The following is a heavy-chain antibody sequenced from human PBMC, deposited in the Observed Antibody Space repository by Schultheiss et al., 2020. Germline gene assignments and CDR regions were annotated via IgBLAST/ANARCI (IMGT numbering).Heavy chain of an antibody. D-gene: IGHD3-9*01. CDR1: GGSITTYY. Sequence: SETLSLTCIVSGGSITTYYWSWIRQPPGKGLEWIGYIYYSGSTNYNPSLKSRVTISVDTSKNQFSLKLSSVTAADTAVYYCARNIRYFDWLWGDHSSEYYYGMDVWGQGTTVTVSS. V-gene: IGHV4-59*08. CDR2: IYYSGST. CDR3: ARNIRYFDWLWGDHSSEYYYGMDV. J-gene: IGHJ6*02.